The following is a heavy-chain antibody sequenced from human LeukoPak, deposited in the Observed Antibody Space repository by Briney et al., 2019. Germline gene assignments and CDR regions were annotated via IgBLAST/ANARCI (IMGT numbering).Heavy chain of an antibody. CDR1: GGSISSSSYY. J-gene: IGHJ4*02. D-gene: IGHD6-19*01. CDR2: IYCSGST. CDR3: ARFSSGWYAGDY. Sequence: SETLSLTCTVSGGSISSSSYYWGWIRQPPGKGLEWIGSIYCSGSTYYNPSLKSRVTISVDTSKNQFSLKLSSVTAADTAVYYCARFSSGWYAGDYWGQGTLVTVSS. V-gene: IGHV4-39*01.